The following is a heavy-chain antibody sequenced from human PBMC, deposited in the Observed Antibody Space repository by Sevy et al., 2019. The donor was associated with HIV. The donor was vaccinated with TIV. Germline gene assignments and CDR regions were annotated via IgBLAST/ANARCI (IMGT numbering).Heavy chain of an antibody. D-gene: IGHD2-8*01. Sequence: GGSLRLSCAASGFTFSSYAMHWVRQAPGKGLEWVAVISYDGSNKYYADCVKGRFTLTRGNSKNTLYLQMNSLRAEDTAVYYCARVRIVLMVYGGNYYGMDVWGQGTTVTVSS. V-gene: IGHV3-30-3*01. CDR3: ARVRIVLMVYGGNYYGMDV. CDR2: ISYDGSNK. J-gene: IGHJ6*02. CDR1: GFTFSSYA.